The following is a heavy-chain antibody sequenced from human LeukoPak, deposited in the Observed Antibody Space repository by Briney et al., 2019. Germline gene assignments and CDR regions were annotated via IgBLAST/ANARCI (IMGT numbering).Heavy chain of an antibody. Sequence: ASVKVSCKASGYTLTELSMHWVRQAPGKGLEWMGGFDLEDGETIYAQKFQGRVTMTEDTSTDTAYMELSSLRSEDTAVYYCATVGHCSSTSCYPNWFDPWGQGALVTVSS. J-gene: IGHJ5*02. V-gene: IGHV1-24*01. CDR2: FDLEDGET. CDR3: ATVGHCSSTSCYPNWFDP. D-gene: IGHD2-2*01. CDR1: GYTLTELS.